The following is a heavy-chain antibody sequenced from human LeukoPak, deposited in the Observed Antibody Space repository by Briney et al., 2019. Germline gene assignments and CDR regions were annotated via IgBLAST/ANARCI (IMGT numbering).Heavy chain of an antibody. CDR2: ISSSSSYI. Sequence: GGSLRLSCAASGYTFSSYSMNWVRQAPGKGLEWVSSISSSSSYIYYADSVKGRFTISRDNAKNSLYLQMNSLRAEDTAVYYCARDTPSNVVVVAANPIQDYWGQGTLVTVSS. CDR1: GYTFSSYS. V-gene: IGHV3-21*01. CDR3: ARDTPSNVVVVAANPIQDY. D-gene: IGHD2-15*01. J-gene: IGHJ4*02.